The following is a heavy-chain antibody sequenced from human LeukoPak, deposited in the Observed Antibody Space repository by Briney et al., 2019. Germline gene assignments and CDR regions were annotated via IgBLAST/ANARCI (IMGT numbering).Heavy chain of an antibody. J-gene: IGHJ4*02. CDR1: GGTFSSYA. Sequence: SVKVSCKASGGTFSSYAISWVRQAPGQGLEWTGRIIPILGIANYAQKFQGRVTITADMSTSTAYMELSSLASEDTAVYYCARDGSWGLDYWGQGPLVTVSS. D-gene: IGHD3-10*01. V-gene: IGHV1-69*04. CDR2: IIPILGIA. CDR3: ARDGSWGLDY.